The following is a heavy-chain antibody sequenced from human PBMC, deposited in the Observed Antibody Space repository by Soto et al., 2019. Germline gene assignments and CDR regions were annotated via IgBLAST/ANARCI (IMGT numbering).Heavy chain of an antibody. Sequence: GRSQRLPCSASEFTFSEYVMHLAGQAPDTGLERVAGISNDGSNKYYADKMKGRKTISRDNSKYSLYLQMNSLRAEDTAVYYCAKEWVYDSSGWSFDYWGQGP. CDR2: ISNDGSNK. D-gene: IGHD3-22*01. CDR3: AKEWVYDSSGWSFDY. CDR1: EFTFSEYV. V-gene: IGHV3-30*18. J-gene: IGHJ4*02.